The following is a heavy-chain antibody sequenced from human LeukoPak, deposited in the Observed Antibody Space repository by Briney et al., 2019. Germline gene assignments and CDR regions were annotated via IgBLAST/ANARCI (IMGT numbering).Heavy chain of an antibody. V-gene: IGHV3-9*02. CDR3: AKGLAGGSPTDAFDI. Sequence: PGRSLRLSCAASGFTSDDYAMHWVRQAPGKGLEWVSGISWNSGSIGYADSVKGRFTISRDNAKNSLYLQMNSLRAEDTALYYCAKGLAGGSPTDAFDIWGQGTMVTVSS. CDR2: ISWNSGSI. J-gene: IGHJ3*02. CDR1: GFTSDDYA. D-gene: IGHD2-15*01.